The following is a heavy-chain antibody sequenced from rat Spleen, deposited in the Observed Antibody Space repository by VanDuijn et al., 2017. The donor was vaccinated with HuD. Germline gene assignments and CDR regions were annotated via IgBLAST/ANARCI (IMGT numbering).Heavy chain of an antibody. V-gene: IGHV3-1*01. Sequence: EVQLQESGPGLVKPSQSLSLTCSVTDYSITSNYWGWIRKFPGNKMEWMGFLTYSGTTTYNPSLKSRISITLDTSKNHFFLQLNSVTSEDTATYYCARDSPGYWFTEVMDAWGQGASVTVSS. CDR2: LTYSGTT. J-gene: IGHJ4*01. CDR1: DYSITSNY. D-gene: IGHD1-11*01. CDR3: ARDSPGYWFTEVMDA.